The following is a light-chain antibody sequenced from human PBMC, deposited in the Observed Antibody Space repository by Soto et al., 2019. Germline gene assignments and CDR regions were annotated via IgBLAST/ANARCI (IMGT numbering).Light chain of an antibody. V-gene: IGKV3-20*01. CDR1: QSVTNY. CDR3: QQFDTSPYT. J-gene: IGKJ2*01. Sequence: VLTQSPGTLSLSPGERATLSCRASQSVTNYLVWYQQKAGQAPRLLIYGASSRAPGIPDRFSGSGSGTDFTLTIIRLGPEDSALYYCQQFDTSPYTFGQGTKLEIK. CDR2: GAS.